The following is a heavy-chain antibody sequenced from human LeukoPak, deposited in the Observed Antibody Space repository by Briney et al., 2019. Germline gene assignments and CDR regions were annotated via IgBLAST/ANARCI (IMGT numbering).Heavy chain of an antibody. D-gene: IGHD3-22*01. Sequence: ASVKVSCKASGYTFTSYGISWVRQAPGQGLEWMGWISAYNGNTNYAQKLQGRVTMTTDTSTSTAYTELRRLRSDDTAVYYCARDYYYDSSGYCPFDYWGQGTLVTVSS. CDR2: ISAYNGNT. CDR1: GYTFTSYG. CDR3: ARDYYYDSSGYCPFDY. V-gene: IGHV1-18*01. J-gene: IGHJ4*02.